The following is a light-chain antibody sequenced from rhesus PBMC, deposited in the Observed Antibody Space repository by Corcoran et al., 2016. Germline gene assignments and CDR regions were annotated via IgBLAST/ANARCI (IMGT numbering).Light chain of an antibody. CDR3: SSYASSSTFV. CDR2: EVS. Sequence: QAAPTQSPSVSGSPGHSVTISSPGTRSDIGGYNRVSWYQQHPGKAPKLMIYEVSKRPSGVADRFSGSKSGNTASLTISGLQAEDEADYYCSSYASSSTFVFGSGTKLTVL. J-gene: IGLJ6*01. V-gene: IGLV2-13*03. CDR1: RSDIGGYNR.